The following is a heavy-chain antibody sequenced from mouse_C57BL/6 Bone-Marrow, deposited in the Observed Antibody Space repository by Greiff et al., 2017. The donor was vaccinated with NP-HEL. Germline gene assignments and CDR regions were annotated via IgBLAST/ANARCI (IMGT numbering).Heavy chain of an antibody. D-gene: IGHD1-1*01. CDR3: ASTTVVAYFDY. CDR2: IYPRDGST. Sequence: QVHVKQSGPELVKPGASVKLSCKASGYTFTSYDINWVKQRPGQGLEWIGWIYPRDGSTKYNEKFKGKATLTVDTSSSTAYMELHSLTSEDSAVYFCASTTVVAYFDYWGQGTTLTVSS. CDR1: GYTFTSYD. J-gene: IGHJ2*01. V-gene: IGHV1-85*01.